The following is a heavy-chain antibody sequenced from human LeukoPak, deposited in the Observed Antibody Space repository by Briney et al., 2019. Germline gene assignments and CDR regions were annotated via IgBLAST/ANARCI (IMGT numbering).Heavy chain of an antibody. D-gene: IGHD2-2*03. CDR1: GYSFTSYW. CDR3: ARSGDCSSTSCHFDY. J-gene: IGHJ4*02. Sequence: GESLKISCKGSGYSFTSYWIGWVRQMPGKGLEWMGIIYPGDSDTRYSPSFQGQVTISADKSISTAYLQWSSLKASDTAMYYCARSGDCSSTSCHFDYWGQGTLVTVSS. V-gene: IGHV5-51*01. CDR2: IYPGDSDT.